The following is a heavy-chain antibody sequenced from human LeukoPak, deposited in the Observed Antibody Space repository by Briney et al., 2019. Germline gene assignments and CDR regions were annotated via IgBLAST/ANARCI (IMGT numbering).Heavy chain of an antibody. J-gene: IGHJ4*02. CDR2: IFPSGGEI. CDR3: ATYRQVLLPFES. CDR1: GFTFSSYG. Sequence: GGSLRLSCAASGFTFSSYGMHWVRQAPGKGLEWVSSIFPSGGEIHYADSVRGRFTISRDNSKSTLSLQMNSLRAEDTAIYYCATYRQVLLPFESWGQGTLVTVSS. V-gene: IGHV3-23*01. D-gene: IGHD2-8*02.